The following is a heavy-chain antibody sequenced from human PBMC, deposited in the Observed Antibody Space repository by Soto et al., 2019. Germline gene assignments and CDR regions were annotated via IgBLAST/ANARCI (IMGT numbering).Heavy chain of an antibody. CDR2: FYYSGGT. Sequence: QVQLQESGPGLVKPSETLSLNCTVSGGSIKSFYWSWIRQPPGMGLEWIGYFYYSGGTTYNPSLNSRVTISLDTPKNQFSLKLSSVTAADTAVYYCASHLYGPYAVDVWGQGTTVTVSS. CDR1: GGSIKSFY. J-gene: IGHJ6*02. V-gene: IGHV4-59*12. D-gene: IGHD4-17*01. CDR3: ASHLYGPYAVDV.